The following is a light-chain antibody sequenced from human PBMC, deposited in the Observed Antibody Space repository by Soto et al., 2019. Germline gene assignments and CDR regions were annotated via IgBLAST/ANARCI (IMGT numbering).Light chain of an antibody. V-gene: IGKV1-5*01. CDR3: QQYNSYRIT. CDR1: QSINSW. J-gene: IGKJ5*01. CDR2: DAS. Sequence: DIQITQSPSTLYASVGDRVTITCRASQSINSWLAWYQQKPGKAPKLLIYDASSLESGAPSRFSGSGSGTEFTLTISSLQPDDFATYYCQQYNSYRITFGQGTRLEIK.